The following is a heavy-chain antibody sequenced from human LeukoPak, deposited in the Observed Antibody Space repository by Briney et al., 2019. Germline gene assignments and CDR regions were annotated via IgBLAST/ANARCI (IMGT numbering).Heavy chain of an antibody. CDR3: ARESANCTNGVCYTEDYFDY. CDR1: GFTVSSNY. V-gene: IGHV3-66*02. Sequence: GGSLRLSCAASGFTVSSNYMSWVRQAPGKGLEWVSVIYSGGSTYYADSVRGRFTISRDNSKNTLYLQMNSLRAEDTAVYYCARESANCTNGVCYTEDYFDYWGQGTLVTVSS. J-gene: IGHJ4*02. CDR2: IYSGGST. D-gene: IGHD2-8*01.